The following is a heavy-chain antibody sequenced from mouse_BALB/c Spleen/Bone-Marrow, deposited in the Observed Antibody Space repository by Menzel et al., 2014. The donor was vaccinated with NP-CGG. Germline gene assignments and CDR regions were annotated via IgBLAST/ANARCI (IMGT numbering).Heavy chain of an antibody. D-gene: IGHD2-12*01. V-gene: IGHV1S81*02. J-gene: IGHJ2*01. CDR2: INPSNGRT. Sequence: VQLQESGAELVKPGASVKLSCKASGYTFTSYWMHCVKQRPGQGLEWIGEINPSNGRTNYNEKFKTKATLTVDKSSSTAYMQLSSLTSEDSAVYYCARWLLYYWGQGTTLTVSS. CDR3: ARWLLYY. CDR1: GYTFTSYW.